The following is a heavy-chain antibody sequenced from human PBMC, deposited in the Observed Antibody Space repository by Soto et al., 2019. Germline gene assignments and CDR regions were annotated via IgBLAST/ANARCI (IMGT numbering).Heavy chain of an antibody. D-gene: IGHD2-2*01. CDR1: GGTFSSYA. CDR3: ARSSPLDLYCSSTSCYHYFDY. Sequence: QVQLVQSGAEVKKPGSSVKVSCKASGGTFSSYAISWVRQAPGQGLEWMGGIIPIFGTANYAQKFQGRVTITADESTSTAYMELRSLSSEDTAVYYCARSSPLDLYCSSTSCYHYFDYWGQGTLVTVSS. V-gene: IGHV1-69*01. CDR2: IIPIFGTA. J-gene: IGHJ4*02.